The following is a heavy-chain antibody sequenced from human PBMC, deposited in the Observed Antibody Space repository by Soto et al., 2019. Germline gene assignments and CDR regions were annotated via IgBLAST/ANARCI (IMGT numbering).Heavy chain of an antibody. CDR3: ARHGYSYGGGYFDY. CDR1: GFTVSSNY. D-gene: IGHD5-18*01. V-gene: IGHV3-66*04. CDR2: IYSGGTA. J-gene: IGHJ4*02. Sequence: EVQLVESGGGLVQPGGSLRLSCAASGFTVSSNYMSWVRQAPGKGLDWVSVIYSGGTAYYADSVKGRFTISRDNSKNTLYLPINSLRAEDTAVYYCARHGYSYGGGYFDYWGQGTLVTVSS.